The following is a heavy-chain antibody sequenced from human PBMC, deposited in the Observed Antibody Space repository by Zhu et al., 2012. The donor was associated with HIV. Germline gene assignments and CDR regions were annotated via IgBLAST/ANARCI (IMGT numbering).Heavy chain of an antibody. D-gene: IGHD3-22*01. CDR2: ISTSGGDA. CDR1: GFSFTSYG. Sequence: EVHLLESEGGLVQPGGSLRISCVTSGFSFTSYGMSWVRQPPGKGLEWVSGISTSGGDAYYTDSVKGRFTTSRDNSKNTLYLQMNSLRAEDTAIYYCANSRPLFDRSGSSYFHYWGQGTLVTVSS. J-gene: IGHJ4*02. V-gene: IGHV3-23*01. CDR3: ANSRPLFDRSGSSYFHY.